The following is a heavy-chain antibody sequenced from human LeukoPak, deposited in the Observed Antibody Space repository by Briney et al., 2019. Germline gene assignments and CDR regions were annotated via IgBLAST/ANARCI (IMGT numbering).Heavy chain of an antibody. Sequence: GGSLRLSCAASGFTFSSYAMSWVRQAPGKGLEWVSAISGSGGSTYYADSVKGRFTISRDNAKNSLYLQMNSLRAEDTAVYYCARDRRVGIVVVDSPKPDYWGQGTLVTVSS. CDR1: GFTFSSYA. J-gene: IGHJ4*02. V-gene: IGHV3-23*01. CDR2: ISGSGGST. D-gene: IGHD3-22*01. CDR3: ARDRRVGIVVVDSPKPDY.